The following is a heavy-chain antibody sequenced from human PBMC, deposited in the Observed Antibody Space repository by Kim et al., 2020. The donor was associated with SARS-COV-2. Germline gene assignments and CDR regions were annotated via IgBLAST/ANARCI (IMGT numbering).Heavy chain of an antibody. V-gene: IGHV3-30*04. Sequence: GGSLRLSCAASGFTFSSYAMHWVRQAPGKGLEWVAVISYDGSNKYYADSVKGRFTISRDNSKNTLYLQMNSLRAEDTAVYYCARENYYGSGSFYYYYYYGRDVLGQGTTVTVSS. CDR3: ARENYYGSGSFYYYYYYGRDV. CDR1: GFTFSSYA. D-gene: IGHD3-10*01. CDR2: ISYDGSNK. J-gene: IGHJ6*02.